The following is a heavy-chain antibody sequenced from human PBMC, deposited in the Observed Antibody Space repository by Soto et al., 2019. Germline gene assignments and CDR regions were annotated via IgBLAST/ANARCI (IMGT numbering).Heavy chain of an antibody. CDR2: IFHSGST. Sequence: QVQLQESGPGLVKPSGTLSLTCAVSGGSISSNNWWSWVRQPPGKGLEWIGEIFHSGSTHYSPSLKRRVTLSVDKSKKYFSLNLTSVTAADTAVYYCARVYSGSYSDSWGQGTLVTVSS. CDR1: GGSISSNNW. D-gene: IGHD1-26*01. V-gene: IGHV4-4*02. J-gene: IGHJ4*02. CDR3: ARVYSGSYSDS.